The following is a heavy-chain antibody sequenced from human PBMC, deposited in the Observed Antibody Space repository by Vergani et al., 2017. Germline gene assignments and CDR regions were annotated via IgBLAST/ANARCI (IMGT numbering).Heavy chain of an antibody. CDR3: ARHKINWNAFGY. CDR2: IYHSGST. V-gene: IGHV4-38-2*01. J-gene: IGHJ4*02. D-gene: IGHD1-1*01. Sequence: QVQLQESGPGLVKPSEALSLTCAVSGYSISSGYYWGWIRQPPGKGLEWIGSIYHSGSTYYKPSLKSRVTISVDTSKNQFSLKLSDVTAADTAVYYCARHKINWNAFGYWGQGTLVTVSS. CDR1: GYSISSGYY.